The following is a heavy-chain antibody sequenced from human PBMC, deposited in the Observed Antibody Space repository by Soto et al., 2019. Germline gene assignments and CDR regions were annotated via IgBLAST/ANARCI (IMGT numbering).Heavy chain of an antibody. CDR3: ARMDYYGSWSPNWFDP. D-gene: IGHD3-10*01. CDR1: GYTFTSYD. Sequence: QVQLVQSGAEVKKPGASVKVSCKASGYTFTSYDINWVRQATGQGLEWMGWMNTNGGNTGYAQKLQGRVIMTRDTSISTAYMELSGLTSEDTAVYYCARMDYYGSWSPNWFDPWGQGTLVTVSS. J-gene: IGHJ5*02. V-gene: IGHV1-8*01. CDR2: MNTNGGNT.